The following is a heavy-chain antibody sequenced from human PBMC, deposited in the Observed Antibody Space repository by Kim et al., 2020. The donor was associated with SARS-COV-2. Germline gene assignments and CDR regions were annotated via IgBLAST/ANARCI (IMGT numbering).Heavy chain of an antibody. J-gene: IGHJ6*02. D-gene: IGHD3-9*01. Sequence: SETLSLTCAVYGGSFSGYYWSWIRQPPGKGLEWIGEINHSGSTNYTPSLKSRVTISVDTSKNQFSLKLSSVTAADTAVYYCARLINYDKVVGYYYGMDVRGQGTTVTVSS. CDR2: INHSGST. CDR3: ARLINYDKVVGYYYGMDV. CDR1: GGSFSGYY. V-gene: IGHV4-34*01.